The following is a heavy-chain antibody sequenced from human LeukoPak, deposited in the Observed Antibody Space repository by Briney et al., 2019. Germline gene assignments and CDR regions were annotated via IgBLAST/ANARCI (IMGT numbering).Heavy chain of an antibody. Sequence: GGSLRLSCAASGFTFSDYSMNWVRQAPGKGLEWVAFIRYDGSNKYYADSVKGRFTISRDNSKNTLYLQMNSLRAEDTAVYYCAKELYYYYYMDVWGKGTTVTISS. V-gene: IGHV3-30*02. J-gene: IGHJ6*03. CDR1: GFTFSDYS. CDR3: AKELYYYYYMDV. CDR2: IRYDGSNK.